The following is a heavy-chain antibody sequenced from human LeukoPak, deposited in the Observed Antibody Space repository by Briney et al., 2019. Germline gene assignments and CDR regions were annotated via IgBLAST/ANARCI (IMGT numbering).Heavy chain of an antibody. Sequence: GGSLRLSCTASGFVLSDYGMHWVRQAPGKGLEWVAFVRNDGSNEYYVGSVKGRFTISRDKSKNTLYPQVNSLRAEDTAVYSCAKESDSGYHSEGPKTWGLGTLVTVSS. V-gene: IGHV3-30*02. J-gene: IGHJ5*02. CDR2: VRNDGSNE. CDR1: GFVLSDYG. D-gene: IGHD5-12*01. CDR3: AKESDSGYHSEGPKT.